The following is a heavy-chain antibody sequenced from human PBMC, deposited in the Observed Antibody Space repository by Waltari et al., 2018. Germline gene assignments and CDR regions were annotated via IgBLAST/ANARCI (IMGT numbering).Heavy chain of an antibody. CDR1: GFSFDRCA. CDR2: IRSKAYGGTE. CDR3: ARGHYDSSGYPTYFDS. Sequence: EVQLVESGGGLVQPGRSLRLSCSVSGFSFDRCAMGWVRQAPGKGREWVGFIRSKAYGGTEEHDSSVKGRFTISREGSDGIAYLQMNSLKAEDTAVYYCARGHYDSSGYPTYFDSWGQGVLVTVSS. D-gene: IGHD3-22*01. V-gene: IGHV3-49*04. J-gene: IGHJ4*02.